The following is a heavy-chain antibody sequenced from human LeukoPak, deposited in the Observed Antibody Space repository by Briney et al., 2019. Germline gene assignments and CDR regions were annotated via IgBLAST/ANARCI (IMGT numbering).Heavy chain of an antibody. J-gene: IGHJ4*02. D-gene: IGHD6-19*01. V-gene: IGHV4-39*07. CDR3: ARDKFPAYNQIAVAGHFDY. CDR2: IYYSGST. Sequence: SETLSLTCTVSGGSISSSSYYWGWIHQPPGKGLEWIGSIYYSGSTYYNPSLKSRVTISVDTSKNQFSLKLSSVTAADTAVYYCARDKFPAYNQIAVAGHFDYWGQGTLVTVSS. CDR1: GGSISSSSYY.